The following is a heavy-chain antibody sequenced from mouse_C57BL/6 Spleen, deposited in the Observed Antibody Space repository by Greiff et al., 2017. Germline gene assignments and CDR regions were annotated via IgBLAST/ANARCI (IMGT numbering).Heavy chain of an antibody. CDR2: IDPSASYT. CDR1: GYTFTSYW. CDR3: ARGPFITTVVATDWYFDV. J-gene: IGHJ1*03. V-gene: IGHV1-69*01. D-gene: IGHD1-1*01. Sequence: VQLQQPGAELVMPGASVKLSCKASGYTFTSYWMHWVKQRPGQGLEWIGEIDPSASYTNYNQKFKGKSTLTVDKSSSTAYMQLSSLTSEDSAVYYWARGPFITTVVATDWYFDVWGTGTTVTVSS.